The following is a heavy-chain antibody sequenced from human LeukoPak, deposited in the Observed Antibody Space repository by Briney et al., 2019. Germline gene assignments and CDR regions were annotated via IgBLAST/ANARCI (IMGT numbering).Heavy chain of an antibody. CDR3: AKERGVGGTNTNGYLDY. J-gene: IGHJ4*02. CDR2: ISYDGSNK. D-gene: IGHD1-26*01. Sequence: GGSLRLSCAASGFTFSSYGMHWVRQAPGKGLEWVAVISYDGSNKFHADSVKGRFTISRDNSKNTLYVQMNSLRAEDTAVYYCAKERGVGGTNTNGYLDYWGQGTLVTVSS. V-gene: IGHV3-30*18. CDR1: GFTFSSYG.